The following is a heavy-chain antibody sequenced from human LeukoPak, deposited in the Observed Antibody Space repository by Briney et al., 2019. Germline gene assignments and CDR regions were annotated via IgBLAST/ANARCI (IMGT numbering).Heavy chain of an antibody. CDR2: ISSGGGST. D-gene: IGHD2-15*01. CDR1: GFTFSSYA. Sequence: GGSLRLSCSASGFTFSSYAMHWVRQAPGKGLEYVSAISSGGGSTYYADSVKGRFTISRDNSKNTLYLQMSSLSDEDTAVYYWVKEGGYWGQGILVTVSS. V-gene: IGHV3-64D*06. J-gene: IGHJ4*02. CDR3: VKEGGY.